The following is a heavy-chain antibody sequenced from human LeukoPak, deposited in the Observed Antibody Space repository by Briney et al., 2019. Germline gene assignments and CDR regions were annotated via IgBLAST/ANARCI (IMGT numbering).Heavy chain of an antibody. D-gene: IGHD2-2*01. Sequence: SETLSLTCTVAGGSISSYYWSWIRQPAGKGLEWIGRMDISGGTNYNPSIKSRVTMSVDKSNNQFSLKLTSVTAADTAVYYCARDHQPRYFDYWGQGTLVTVSS. CDR3: ARDHQPRYFDY. CDR2: MDISGGT. V-gene: IGHV4-4*07. J-gene: IGHJ4*02. CDR1: GGSISSYY.